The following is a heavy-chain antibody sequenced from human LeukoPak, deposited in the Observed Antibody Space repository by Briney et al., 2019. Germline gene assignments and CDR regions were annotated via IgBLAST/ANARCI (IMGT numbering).Heavy chain of an antibody. D-gene: IGHD2-15*01. J-gene: IGHJ4*02. Sequence: GASVKVSCKASGYTFTGYYMHWARQAPGQGLEWMGWINPNSGGTNYAQKFQGRVTMTRDTSISTAYMELSRLRSDDTAVYYCARVDIVVVVADYWGQETLVTVSS. V-gene: IGHV1-2*02. CDR1: GYTFTGYY. CDR2: INPNSGGT. CDR3: ARVDIVVVVADY.